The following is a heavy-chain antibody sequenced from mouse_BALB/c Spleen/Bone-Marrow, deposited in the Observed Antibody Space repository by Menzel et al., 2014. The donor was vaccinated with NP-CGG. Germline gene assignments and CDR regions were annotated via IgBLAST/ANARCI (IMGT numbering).Heavy chain of an antibody. CDR3: ARRDDGYVFFDY. D-gene: IGHD2-3*01. CDR1: GYTFXTYT. J-gene: IGHJ2*01. Sequence: LVESGAELARPGASVKMSCRASGYTFXTYTIHWVRQRPGQGLEWIGYINPSSGYTNYNQKFKDKATLTADKSSSTAYMQLSSLTSEDSAVYYCARRDDGYVFFDYWGQGTTLTVSS. CDR2: INPSSGYT. V-gene: IGHV1-4*01.